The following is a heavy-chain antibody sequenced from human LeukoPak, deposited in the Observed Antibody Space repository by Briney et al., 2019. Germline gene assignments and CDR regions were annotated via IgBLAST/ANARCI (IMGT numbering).Heavy chain of an antibody. V-gene: IGHV3-21*04. CDR1: GFSISIYD. CDR2: TGLSSSYI. Sequence: GGSLRLSCAASGFSISIYDMVWVRQAPGKGLEWIASTGLSSSYIGYADSVKGRFTISRDNSKNTLYLQMNSLRAEDTAVYYCAKGIYSSGWSYFDYWGHGTLVTVSS. CDR3: AKGIYSSGWSYFDY. D-gene: IGHD6-19*01. J-gene: IGHJ4*01.